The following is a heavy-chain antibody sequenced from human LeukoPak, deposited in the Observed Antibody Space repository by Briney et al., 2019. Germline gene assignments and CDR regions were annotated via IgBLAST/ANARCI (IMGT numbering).Heavy chain of an antibody. CDR3: ARLRPLNRVLRPNQPAPFRNWFDP. D-gene: IGHD3-3*01. CDR1: GGSFSGYY. V-gene: IGHV4-34*01. Sequence: SETLSLTCAVYGGSFSGYYWSWIRQPPGKGLEWIGEINHSGGTNYNPSLKSRVTISVDTSKNQFSLKLGSVTAADTAVYYCARLRPLNRVLRPNQPAPFRNWFDPWGQGTLVTVSS. CDR2: INHSGGT. J-gene: IGHJ5*02.